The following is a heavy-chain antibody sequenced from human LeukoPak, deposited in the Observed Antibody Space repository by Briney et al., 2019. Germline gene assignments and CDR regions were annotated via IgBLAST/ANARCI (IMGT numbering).Heavy chain of an antibody. Sequence: GGSLRLSCAPSGFTFSTHWMGWVRQAPGKGLEWLANINQGGSEKYYVDSVKGRFTISRDNAKNSLFLQMNSLRAEDTAVYYCARDVGDLWGQGTLVTVSS. J-gene: IGHJ4*02. CDR2: INQGGSEK. CDR1: GFTFSTHW. D-gene: IGHD2-21*02. V-gene: IGHV3-7*01. CDR3: ARDVGDL.